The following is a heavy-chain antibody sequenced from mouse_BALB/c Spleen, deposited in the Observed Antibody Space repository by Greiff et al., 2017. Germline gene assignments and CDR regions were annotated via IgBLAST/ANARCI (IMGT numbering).Heavy chain of an antibody. CDR1: GFNIKDTY. Sequence: VQLQQSGAELVKPGASVKLSCTASGFNIKDTYMHWVKQRPEQGLEWIGRIDPANGNTKYDPKFQGKATITADTSSNTAYLQLSSLTSEDTAVYYCARALSLHAMDYWGQGTSVTVSS. CDR2: IDPANGNT. J-gene: IGHJ4*01. CDR3: ARALSLHAMDY. D-gene: IGHD1-1*01. V-gene: IGHV14-3*02.